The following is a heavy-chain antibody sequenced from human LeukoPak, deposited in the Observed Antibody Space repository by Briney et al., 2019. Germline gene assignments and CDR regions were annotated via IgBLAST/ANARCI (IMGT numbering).Heavy chain of an antibody. CDR1: GYTFTSYD. V-gene: IGHV1-8*01. Sequence: ASVKASCKASGYTFTSYDINWVRQATGQGLEWMGWMNPNSGNTGYAQKFQGRVTMTRNTSISTAYMELNSLRSEDTAVYYCARAVAGGSYYGMDVWGQGTTVTVSS. J-gene: IGHJ6*02. CDR2: MNPNSGNT. CDR3: ARAVAGGSYYGMDV. D-gene: IGHD6-19*01.